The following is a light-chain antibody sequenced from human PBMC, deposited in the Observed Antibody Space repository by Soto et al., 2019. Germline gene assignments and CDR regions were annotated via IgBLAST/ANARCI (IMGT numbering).Light chain of an antibody. Sequence: QSVLTQPPSVSAAPGQTVTISCSGSSSNIGSYYVSWYQQLPGTAPKLLMYENSKRPSGIPDRFSGSKSGTSATLGIIGLQTGDEADYYCGAWDSSLRAVIFGGGTQLTVL. V-gene: IGLV1-51*02. CDR1: SSNIGSYY. J-gene: IGLJ2*01. CDR2: ENS. CDR3: GAWDSSLRAVI.